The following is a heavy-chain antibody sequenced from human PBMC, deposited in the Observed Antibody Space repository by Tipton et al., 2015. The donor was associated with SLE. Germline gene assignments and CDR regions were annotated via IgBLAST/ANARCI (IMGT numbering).Heavy chain of an antibody. Sequence: TLSLTCTVPGDSISTGNYYWSWIRQPAGKGLEWIGRIYPSVTTNYNPSLTSQVTMSIDTSKNQFSLKLSSVAAADTAVYYCARGPGSESGEAFDSWGQGTMVTVSS. V-gene: IGHV4-61*02. D-gene: IGHD1-26*01. CDR3: ARGPGSESGEAFDS. CDR2: IYPSVTT. CDR1: GDSISTGNYY. J-gene: IGHJ3*02.